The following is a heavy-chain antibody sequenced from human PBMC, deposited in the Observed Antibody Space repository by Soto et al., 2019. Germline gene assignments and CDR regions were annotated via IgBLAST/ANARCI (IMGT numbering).Heavy chain of an antibody. CDR3: ARVKRGVTNLFDY. D-gene: IGHD4-17*01. J-gene: IGHJ4*02. Sequence: GGSLRLSCAASGFTFSSYAMHWVRQAPGKGLEWVAVISYDGSNKYYADSVKGRFTISRDNSKNTLYLQMNSLRAEDTAVYYCARVKRGVTNLFDYWGQGTLVTVSS. V-gene: IGHV3-30-3*01. CDR2: ISYDGSNK. CDR1: GFTFSSYA.